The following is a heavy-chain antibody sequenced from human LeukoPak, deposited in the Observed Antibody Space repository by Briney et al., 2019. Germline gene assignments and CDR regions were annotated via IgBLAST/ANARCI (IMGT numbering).Heavy chain of an antibody. J-gene: IGHJ5*02. CDR3: ATAQRYSSSWYRVYNWFDP. CDR2: ISYDGSNK. V-gene: IGHV3-30-3*01. D-gene: IGHD6-13*01. CDR1: GFTFSSYA. Sequence: GGSLRLSCAASGFTFSSYAMHWVRQAPGKGLEWVAVISYDGSNKYYADSVKGRFTISRDNSKNTLYLQMNSLRAEDTAVYYCATAQRYSSSWYRVYNWFDPWGQGTLVTVSS.